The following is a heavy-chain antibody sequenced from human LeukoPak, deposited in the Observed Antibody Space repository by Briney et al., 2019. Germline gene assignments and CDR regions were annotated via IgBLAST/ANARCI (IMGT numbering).Heavy chain of an antibody. V-gene: IGHV4-61*02. Sequence: SQTLSLTCTVSGGSISSGSYYWSWIRQPAGKGLEWIGRIYTSGSTNYNPSLKSRVTISVDTSKKQFSLKVGSVTAADTAVYYCARDTRCYSSSCIFDYWGQGTLVTVS. CDR3: ARDTRCYSSSCIFDY. CDR2: IYTSGST. J-gene: IGHJ4*02. CDR1: GGSISSGSYY. D-gene: IGHD6-13*01.